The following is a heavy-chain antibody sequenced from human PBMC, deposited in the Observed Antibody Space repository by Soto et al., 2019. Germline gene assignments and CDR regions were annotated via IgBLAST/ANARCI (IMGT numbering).Heavy chain of an antibody. CDR1: GGTFSSYA. Sequence: SVKVSCKASGGTFSSYAISCVRQAPGQGLEWMGGIIPIFGTANYAQKFQGRVTITADKPTSTAYMELSSLRSEDTAVYYCAGEGYSYDSHWGMDVWGQGTTVTVSS. J-gene: IGHJ6*02. V-gene: IGHV1-69*06. D-gene: IGHD3-22*01. CDR2: IIPIFGTA. CDR3: AGEGYSYDSHWGMDV.